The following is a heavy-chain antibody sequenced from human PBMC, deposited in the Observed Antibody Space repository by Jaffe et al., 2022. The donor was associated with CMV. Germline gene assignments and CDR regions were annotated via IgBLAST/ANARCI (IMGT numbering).Heavy chain of an antibody. J-gene: IGHJ6*03. CDR2: IKKDGSER. D-gene: IGHD4-17*01. Sequence: EVQLVESGGGLVQPGGSLRLSCAASGFTFSSYWMSWVRQAPGKGLEWVANIKKDGSERYYVDSVRGRFTISRDNAKNSLYLQMNSLRAEDTAVYYCARDGDGDYNFYYYYMDVWGKGTTVTVS. CDR3: ARDGDGDYNFYYYYMDV. V-gene: IGHV3-7*03. CDR1: GFTFSSYW.